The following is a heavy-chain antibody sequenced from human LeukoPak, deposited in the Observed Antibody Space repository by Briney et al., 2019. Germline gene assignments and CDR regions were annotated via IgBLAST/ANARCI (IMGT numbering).Heavy chain of an antibody. D-gene: IGHD3-22*01. CDR1: GGSFSGYY. CDR3: ARGRQEISMMLVVMTGVSYYLDV. V-gene: IGHV4-34*01. Sequence: SETLSLTCAVYGGSFSGYYRTWIRQSPGKGLEWIGEINPSGSTYYNPSLKSRLTISRDTSKNQFSLRLSSVTAADTAVYYCARGRQEISMMLVVMTGVSYYLDVWGQGTLVTVSS. J-gene: IGHJ4*02. CDR2: INPSGST.